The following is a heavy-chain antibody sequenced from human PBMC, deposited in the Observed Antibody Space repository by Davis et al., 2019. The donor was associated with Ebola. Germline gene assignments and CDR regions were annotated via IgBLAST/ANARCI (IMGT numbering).Heavy chain of an antibody. V-gene: IGHV3-23*01. CDR2: ISGCGGST. D-gene: IGHD3/OR15-3a*01. CDR3: ARRLGTDSSFGMDV. CDR1: VIAFSSYA. Sequence: GESLKISCTDPVIAFSSYAMTWVRQAPAKGLEWVSAISGCGGSTYYADSVTGRFTISRDNSKNTLYLQMNSLRAEDTAVYYCARRLGTDSSFGMDVWGQGTTVTVSS. J-gene: IGHJ6*02.